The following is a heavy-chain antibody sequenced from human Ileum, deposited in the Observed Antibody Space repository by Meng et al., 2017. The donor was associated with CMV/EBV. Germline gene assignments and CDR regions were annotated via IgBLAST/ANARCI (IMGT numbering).Heavy chain of an antibody. Sequence: SGVSFITDSLHWVRQAPGKGMELVALITHDGSVIDYAESVKGRFSISRDNSKNTLYLQMNSLTAEDTAVYYCARHGGPSWRRFYFDYWGQGTLVTVSS. CDR3: ARHGGPSWRRFYFDY. CDR2: ITHDGSVI. D-gene: IGHD3-16*01. V-gene: IGHV3-30-3*01. J-gene: IGHJ4*02. CDR1: GVSFITDS.